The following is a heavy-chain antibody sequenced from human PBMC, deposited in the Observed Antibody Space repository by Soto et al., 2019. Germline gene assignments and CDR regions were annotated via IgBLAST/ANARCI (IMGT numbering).Heavy chain of an antibody. Sequence: EVQLLESGGGVLQPGGSLRLSCAASGFTFSSYAMTWVRQAPGKGLEWVSGISGSAGSTYYADSVKGRFTISRDNSKNTLYLQMNNLRAEDTAGYYCAKDVYCSSTSCSFDYWGQGTLVTVSS. V-gene: IGHV3-23*01. CDR1: GFTFSSYA. CDR2: ISGSAGST. CDR3: AKDVYCSSTSCSFDY. J-gene: IGHJ4*02. D-gene: IGHD2-2*01.